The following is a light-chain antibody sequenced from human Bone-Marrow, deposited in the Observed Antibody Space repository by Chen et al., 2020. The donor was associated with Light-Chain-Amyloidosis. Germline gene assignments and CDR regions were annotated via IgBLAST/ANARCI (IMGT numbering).Light chain of an antibody. J-gene: IGKJ5*01. CDR3: QQSSSSPIT. Sequence: EIVLTQSPGTLSLSPGERVTLSCRASQSVHANYLTWYQQKPGQAPRLIISGTSSRAAGIPDRFSGSGSGTDFTLTISRLEPGDFAVYYCQQSSSSPITFGQGTRLEIK. V-gene: IGKV3-20*01. CDR2: GTS. CDR1: QSVHANY.